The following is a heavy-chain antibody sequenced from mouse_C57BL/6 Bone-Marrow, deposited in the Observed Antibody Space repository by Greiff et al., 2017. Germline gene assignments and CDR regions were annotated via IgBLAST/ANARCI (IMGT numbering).Heavy chain of an antibody. CDR1: GYTFTSYD. D-gene: IGHD1-1*01. Sequence: VQLQQSGPELVKPGASVKLSCKASGYTFTSYDINGVKQRPGQGLEWIGWIYPRDGSTKYNEKFKGKATLTVYTPSSTAYMELHSLTSEDSAVYFCARDYGSSYWYFDVWGTGTTVTVSS. CDR2: IYPRDGST. CDR3: ARDYGSSYWYFDV. J-gene: IGHJ1*03. V-gene: IGHV1-85*01.